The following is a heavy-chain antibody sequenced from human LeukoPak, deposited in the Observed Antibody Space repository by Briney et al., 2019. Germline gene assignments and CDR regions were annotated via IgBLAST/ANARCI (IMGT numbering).Heavy chain of an antibody. V-gene: IGHV3-23*01. D-gene: IGHD3-10*01. Sequence: GGSLRLSCAASGFTFSSYAMSWVRQAPGKGLEWVSAISGSGGSTYYADSVKGRFTISRDNSKDTLYLQMNSLRAEDTAVYYCAKRAPLWFGELSPYYFDYWGQGTLVTVSS. J-gene: IGHJ4*02. CDR1: GFTFSSYA. CDR2: ISGSGGST. CDR3: AKRAPLWFGELSPYYFDY.